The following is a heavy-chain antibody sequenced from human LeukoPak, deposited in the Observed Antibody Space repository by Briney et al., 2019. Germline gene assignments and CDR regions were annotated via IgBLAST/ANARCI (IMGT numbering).Heavy chain of an antibody. CDR1: GGSISSGSYY. V-gene: IGHV4-61*02. CDR3: ARESEVMITFGGVIVDY. J-gene: IGHJ4*02. D-gene: IGHD3-16*02. CDR2: IYTSGST. Sequence: SETLSLTCTVSGGSISSGSYYWSWIRQPAGKGLEWIGRIYTSGSTNYNPSLKSRVTISVDTSKNQFSLKLSSVTAADTAVYYCARESEVMITFGGVIVDYWGQGTLVTASS.